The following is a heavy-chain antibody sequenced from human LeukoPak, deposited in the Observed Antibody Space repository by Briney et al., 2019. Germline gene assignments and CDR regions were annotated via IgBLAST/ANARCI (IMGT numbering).Heavy chain of an antibody. D-gene: IGHD3-22*01. CDR2: ISSSSSYI. Sequence: PGGSLRLSCAASGFTFSTYAMSWVRQAPGKGLEWVSSISSSSSYIYYADSVKGRFTISRDNAKNSLYLQMNSLRAEDTAVYYCAREGDSSGYYYYGYWGQGTLVTVSS. CDR3: AREGDSSGYYYYGY. CDR1: GFTFSTYA. J-gene: IGHJ4*02. V-gene: IGHV3-21*01.